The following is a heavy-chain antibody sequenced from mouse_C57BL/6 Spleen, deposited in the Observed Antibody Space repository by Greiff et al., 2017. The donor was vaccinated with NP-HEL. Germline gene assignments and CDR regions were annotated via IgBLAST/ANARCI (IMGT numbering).Heavy chain of an antibody. V-gene: IGHV1-59*01. J-gene: IGHJ4*01. CDR2: IDPSDSYT. Sequence: QVQLQQPGAELVRPGTSVKLSCKASGYTFTSYWMHWVKQRPGQGLEWIGVIDPSDSYTNYNQKFKGKATLTVDTSSSTAYMQLSSLTSEDSAVYYCARRGLYSNPHYYAMDYWGQGTSVTVSS. CDR3: ARRGLYSNPHYYAMDY. D-gene: IGHD2-5*01. CDR1: GYTFTSYW.